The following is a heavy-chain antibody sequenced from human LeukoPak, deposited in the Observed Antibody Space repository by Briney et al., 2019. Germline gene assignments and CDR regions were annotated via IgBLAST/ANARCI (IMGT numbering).Heavy chain of an antibody. CDR1: SGSISSYY. Sequence: SETLSLTCTVSSGSISSYYWSWIRQPPGKGLEWIGYIYTSGSTNYNPSLKSRVTISVDTSKNQFSLKLSSVTAADTAVYYCARQKDTAMITNWFDPWGQGTLVTVSS. V-gene: IGHV4-4*09. D-gene: IGHD5-18*01. CDR3: ARQKDTAMITNWFDP. J-gene: IGHJ5*02. CDR2: IYTSGST.